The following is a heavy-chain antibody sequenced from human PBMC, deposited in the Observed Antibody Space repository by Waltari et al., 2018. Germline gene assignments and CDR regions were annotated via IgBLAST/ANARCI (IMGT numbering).Heavy chain of an antibody. Sequence: QLQLVQSGAEVRKPGASGKVSSKAFAGTLRSCATSWVGQAPGQGLEWMGRIIPIFGTANYAQKFQGRVTITADKSTSTAYMELSSLRSEDTAVYYCASSYSSSSRVWDWGQGTLVTVSS. D-gene: IGHD6-6*01. CDR1: AGTLRSCA. CDR2: IIPIFGTA. CDR3: ASSYSSSSRVWD. V-gene: IGHV1-69*08. J-gene: IGHJ4*02.